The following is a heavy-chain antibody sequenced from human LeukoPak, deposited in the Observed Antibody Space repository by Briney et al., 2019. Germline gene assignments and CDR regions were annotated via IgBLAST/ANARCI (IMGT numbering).Heavy chain of an antibody. CDR1: GFTFSGYW. Sequence: GGSLRLSCAASGFTFSGYWMHWVRQAPGKGLVWVSRINSDGSSTSYADSVKGRFTISRDNAKNTLYLQMNSLRAEDTAVYYCARYCSGGSCLVDSLDWGQGTLVTVSS. V-gene: IGHV3-74*01. D-gene: IGHD2-15*01. CDR3: ARYCSGGSCLVDSLD. J-gene: IGHJ4*02. CDR2: INSDGSST.